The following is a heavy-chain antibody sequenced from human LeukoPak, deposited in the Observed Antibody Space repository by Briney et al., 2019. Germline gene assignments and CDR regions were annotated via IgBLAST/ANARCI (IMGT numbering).Heavy chain of an antibody. CDR3: ARGILRNDYSKYS. CDR1: GGSISSGSYY. CDR2: IYTSGST. J-gene: IGHJ4*02. Sequence: PSQALSLTCTVSGGSISSGSYYWSWIRQPAGKGLEWIGRIYTSGSTNYNPSLKSRVTISVDTSKNQFSLKLSSVTAADTAMYYCARGILRNDYSKYSWGQGTLVTVSS. D-gene: IGHD4-11*01. V-gene: IGHV4-61*02.